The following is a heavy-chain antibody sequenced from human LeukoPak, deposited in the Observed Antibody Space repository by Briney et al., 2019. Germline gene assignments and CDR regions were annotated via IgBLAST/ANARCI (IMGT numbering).Heavy chain of an antibody. J-gene: IGHJ2*01. V-gene: IGHV1-69*13. D-gene: IGHD3-16*01. CDR3: ASLRNYGLPYWYFDL. CDR2: IIPIFGTA. CDR1: GGTFSSYA. Sequence: SVKVSCKASGGTFSSYAISWVRQAPGQGLEWMGGIIPIFGTANYAQKFQGRVTITADESTSTAYMELSSLRSEDTAVYYCASLRNYGLPYWYFDLWGHGTLVTVSS.